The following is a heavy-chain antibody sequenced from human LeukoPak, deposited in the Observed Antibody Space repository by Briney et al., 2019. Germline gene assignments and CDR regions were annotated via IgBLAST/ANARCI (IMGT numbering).Heavy chain of an antibody. Sequence: GASVKVSCKASGYTFTSYGISWVRQAPGQGLEWMGWISTYNGNTNYAQKLQGRVTMTTDTSTSTAYMELRSLRSDDTAVYYCARLEGDCSGGSCYRPIDYWGQGTLVTVSS. CDR2: ISTYNGNT. D-gene: IGHD2-15*01. CDR1: GYTFTSYG. J-gene: IGHJ4*02. CDR3: ARLEGDCSGGSCYRPIDY. V-gene: IGHV1-18*01.